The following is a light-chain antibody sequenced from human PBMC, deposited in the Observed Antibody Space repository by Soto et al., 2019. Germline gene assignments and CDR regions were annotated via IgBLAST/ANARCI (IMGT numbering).Light chain of an antibody. J-gene: IGKJ1*01. CDR2: GAS. V-gene: IGKV3-20*01. CDR3: HQYGGSPPET. Sequence: EIVLTQSPGTLSLSPGERATLSCRASQSVSSSYLAWYQQKPGQAPRLLMYGASSRATGIPDRFSGSGSGTDFTLTISRLEPDDFAVYYCHQYGGSPPETFGQGTKVDIK. CDR1: QSVSSSY.